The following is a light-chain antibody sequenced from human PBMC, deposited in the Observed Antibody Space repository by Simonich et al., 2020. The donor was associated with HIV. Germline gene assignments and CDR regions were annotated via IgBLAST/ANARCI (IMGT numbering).Light chain of an antibody. J-gene: IGKJ4*01. V-gene: IGKV1-5*03. Sequence: DIQMTQSPSTLSASVGDRVTITCRASQSFSSWLAWYQQKPGKAPKLLISKASSLESGVPSRFSGSGSGTEFTLTISSLQPDDFATYYCQQYNSYSLTFGGGTKVEIK. CDR1: QSFSSW. CDR2: KAS. CDR3: QQYNSYSLT.